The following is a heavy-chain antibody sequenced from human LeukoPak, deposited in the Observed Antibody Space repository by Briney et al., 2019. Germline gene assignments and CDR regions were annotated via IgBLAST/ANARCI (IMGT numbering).Heavy chain of an antibody. V-gene: IGHV1-2*02. J-gene: IGHJ5*02. Sequence: GASVKVSCKASGYTFTGYYMHWVRQAPGQGLEWMGWINPNSGGTNYAQKFQGRVTMTRDTSISTAYMELSRLRSDDTAVYYCARGKTNSGWYTWFDPWGQGTLVTVSS. CDR3: ARGKTNSGWYTWFDP. CDR2: INPNSGGT. D-gene: IGHD6-19*01. CDR1: GYTFTGYY.